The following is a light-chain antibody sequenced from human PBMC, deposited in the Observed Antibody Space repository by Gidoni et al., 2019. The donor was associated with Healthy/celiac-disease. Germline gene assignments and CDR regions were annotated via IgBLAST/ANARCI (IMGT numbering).Light chain of an antibody. V-gene: IGKV3-11*01. CDR1: QSVSSY. J-gene: IGKJ1*01. CDR3: QQRSNWAWT. Sequence: DIVLTQSPATLSLSPGERATLSCRASQSVSSYLAWYQQKPGQAPRLLIYDASNRATGIPARFSGSGSGTDFTLTISSLKPEDFAVYYCQQRSNWAWTFGQGTKVEIK. CDR2: DAS.